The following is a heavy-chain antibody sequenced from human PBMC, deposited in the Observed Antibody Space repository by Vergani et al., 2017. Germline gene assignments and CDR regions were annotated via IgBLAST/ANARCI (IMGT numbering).Heavy chain of an antibody. J-gene: IGHJ4*02. CDR1: GFTFSSYA. Sequence: EVQLLESGGGLVQPGGSLRLSCAASGFTFSSYAMSWVRQAPGKGLEWGSAISGSGGSTYSADSVTGRFTISRDNSKNTLYLQMNSLRAEDTAVYYCANWQYQLLPRDYWGQGTLVTVSS. D-gene: IGHD2-2*01. V-gene: IGHV3-23*01. CDR3: ANWQYQLLPRDY. CDR2: ISGSGGST.